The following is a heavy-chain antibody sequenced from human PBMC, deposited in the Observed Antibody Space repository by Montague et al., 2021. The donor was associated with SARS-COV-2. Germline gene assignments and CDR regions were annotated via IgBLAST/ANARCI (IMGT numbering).Heavy chain of an antibody. CDR2: XDWDDDK. J-gene: IGHJ5*02. Sequence: PALVKPTQTLTLTCTFSGFSLSTSGMCVSWIRQPPGKALEWLARXDWDDDKYYSTSLKTRLTISKDTYKNQVVLTMTNMDPVDTATYYCARILVAAAGSPFDPWGQGTLVTVSS. CDR3: ARILVAAAGSPFDP. V-gene: IGHV2-70*11. CDR1: GFSLSTSGMC. D-gene: IGHD6-13*01.